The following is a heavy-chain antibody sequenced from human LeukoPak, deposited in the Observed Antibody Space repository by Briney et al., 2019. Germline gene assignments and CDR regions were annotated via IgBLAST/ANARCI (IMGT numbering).Heavy chain of an antibody. V-gene: IGHV1-69*13. CDR2: IIPVFGAT. Sequence: SVKVSCKASGGTFSNFAVSWVRQAPGQGLEWMGGIIPVFGATTYAENFQDRVTITADESTGTAYMELSSLKSDDTAVYYCARVPPYCSTTTCYAPFDYWGQGTLVTVSS. D-gene: IGHD2-2*01. J-gene: IGHJ4*02. CDR1: GGTFSNFA. CDR3: ARVPPYCSTTTCYAPFDY.